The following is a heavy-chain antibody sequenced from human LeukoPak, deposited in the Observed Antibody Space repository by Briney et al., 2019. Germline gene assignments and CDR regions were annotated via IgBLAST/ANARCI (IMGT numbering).Heavy chain of an antibody. CDR1: GYTFTSYA. CDR2: INAGNGNT. CDR3: ARGYSSSWCGIDY. Sequence: ASLKVSCKASGYTFTSYAMHWVRQAPGQRLEWMGWINAGNGNTKYSQKFQGRVTITRDTSASTAYMELSSLRSEDTAVYYCARGYSSSWCGIDYWGQGTLVTVSS. D-gene: IGHD6-13*01. J-gene: IGHJ4*02. V-gene: IGHV1-3*01.